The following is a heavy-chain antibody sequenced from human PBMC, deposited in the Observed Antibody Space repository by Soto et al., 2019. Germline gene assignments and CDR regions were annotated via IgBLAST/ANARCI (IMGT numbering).Heavy chain of an antibody. CDR1: GFSFNTYG. CDR2: IWHDGTNK. CDR3: AREGYSGYFFDY. D-gene: IGHD5-12*01. J-gene: IGHJ4*02. V-gene: IGHV3-33*08. Sequence: ESGGGVVQPGTSLRLSCVASGFSFNTYGMHWVRQPPGKGLEWVAGIWHDGTNKYYADSVQGRVTISRDNSGNTLYLHMSSLRVEDTAKYFCAREGYSGYFFDYWGQGTLVSVSS.